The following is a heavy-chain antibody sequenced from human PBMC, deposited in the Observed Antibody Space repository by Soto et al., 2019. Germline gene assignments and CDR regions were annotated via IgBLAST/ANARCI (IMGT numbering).Heavy chain of an antibody. V-gene: IGHV4-31*03. J-gene: IGHJ3*02. CDR1: GGSISSGGYY. CDR3: ARGRLNYDYIWGRASDAFDI. Sequence: SETLSLTCTVSGGSISSGGYYWSWIRQHPGKGLEWIGYIYYSGSTYYNPSLKSRVTISVDTSKNQFSLKLSSVTAADTAVYYCARGRLNYDYIWGRASDAFDIWGQGTMVTVSS. D-gene: IGHD3-16*01. CDR2: IYYSGST.